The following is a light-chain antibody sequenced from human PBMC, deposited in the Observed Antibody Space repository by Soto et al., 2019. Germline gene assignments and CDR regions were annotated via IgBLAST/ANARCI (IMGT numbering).Light chain of an antibody. V-gene: IGLV2-14*01. CDR2: EVS. CDR3: SSYTSSFPYV. J-gene: IGLJ1*01. CDR1: SSDVGGYEY. Sequence: QSALTQPASVSGSPGQSITISCTGTSSDVGGYEYVSWYQQHPGKAPKLMIYEVSNRPSGVSNRFSGSKSGNTASLTISGLQAEDEADYYCSSYTSSFPYVFGTGTQLTVL.